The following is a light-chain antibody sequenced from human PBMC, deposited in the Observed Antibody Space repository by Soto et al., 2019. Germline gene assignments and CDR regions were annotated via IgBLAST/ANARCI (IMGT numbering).Light chain of an antibody. CDR3: SSYTGGSTPAVA. CDR2: AVS. J-gene: IGLJ2*01. Sequence: QSALTQPASVSGSPGQSITISCTGTSSDVGGYNYVSWYQQHPGKAPKLMIYAVSNRPSGVSHRFSGSKSGNTASLAISGLQAEDEADYYCSSYTGGSTPAVAFGGGTKVTVL. V-gene: IGLV2-14*01. CDR1: SSDVGGYNY.